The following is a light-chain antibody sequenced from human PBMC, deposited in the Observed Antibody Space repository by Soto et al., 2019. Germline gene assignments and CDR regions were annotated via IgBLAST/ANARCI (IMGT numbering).Light chain of an antibody. CDR2: GAS. CDR3: QQYGRSSLT. CDR1: QSVSSN. V-gene: IGKV3-15*01. Sequence: EIVMTQSPATVSVSPGERVTLSCRASQSVSSNLAWYQQKPGQAPRLLIYGASTRATDIPVRFSGSGSGTEFTLTISSLQSEDFAVYYCQQYGRSSLTFGPGTKVDIK. J-gene: IGKJ3*01.